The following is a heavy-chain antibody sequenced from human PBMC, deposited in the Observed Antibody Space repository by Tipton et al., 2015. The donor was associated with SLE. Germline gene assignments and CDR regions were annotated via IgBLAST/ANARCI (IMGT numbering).Heavy chain of an antibody. Sequence: GLVQPSETLSLTCAVYGGSFSGDYCAWIRQPPGKGQEWIGEINHIGSTKYNPSLKSRVTISVDTSKNQFSLQLSSVTAADTAVYYCARGNYDFWSGFEYWGQGTLVTVSS. J-gene: IGHJ4*02. V-gene: IGHV4-34*01. CDR2: INHIGST. CDR3: ARGNYDFWSGFEY. D-gene: IGHD3-3*01. CDR1: GGSFSGDY.